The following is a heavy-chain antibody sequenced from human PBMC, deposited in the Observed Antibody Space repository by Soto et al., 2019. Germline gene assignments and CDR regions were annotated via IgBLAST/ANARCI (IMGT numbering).Heavy chain of an antibody. CDR3: ARSPVNYYDSSGYYHLDY. Sequence: GGSLRLSCAASGFTVSSNYMSWVRQAPGKGLEWVSVIYSGGSTYYADSVKGRFTISRDNSKNTLYLQMNSLRAEDTAVYYCARSPVNYYDSSGYYHLDYWGQGTLVTV. J-gene: IGHJ4*02. D-gene: IGHD3-22*01. CDR2: IYSGGST. CDR1: GFTVSSNY. V-gene: IGHV3-53*01.